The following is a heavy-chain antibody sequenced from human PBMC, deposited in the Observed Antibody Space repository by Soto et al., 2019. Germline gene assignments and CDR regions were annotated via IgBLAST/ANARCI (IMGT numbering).Heavy chain of an antibody. D-gene: IGHD3-22*01. CDR1: GYRFTGYY. CDR3: ARGLTKSSGRGGIFDF. Sequence: GASVKVSCKASGYRFTGYYIHWVRQAPGQGLEWMGWVKPNNGDTGDAQKFRGRVTLTRDTSISTAYMELYGLTSADTAVYYCARGLTKSSGRGGIFDFWGRGTLVTVSS. V-gene: IGHV1-2*02. CDR2: VKPNNGDT. J-gene: IGHJ4*02.